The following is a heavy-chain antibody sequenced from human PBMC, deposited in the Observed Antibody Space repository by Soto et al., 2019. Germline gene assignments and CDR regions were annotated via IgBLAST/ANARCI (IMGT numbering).Heavy chain of an antibody. D-gene: IGHD5-18*01. Sequence: EVQLVESGGSLVQPGGSLGLSCAASGFTFSSHWMHWVRQAPGKGLVWVSRINSDGSSTTYADSVKGRFTFSRDNAKNTLYLQMNSLRAEDTAIYYCARDEGYGYGVDYWGQGTLVTVSS. J-gene: IGHJ4*02. CDR1: GFTFSSHW. V-gene: IGHV3-74*01. CDR2: INSDGSST. CDR3: ARDEGYGYGVDY.